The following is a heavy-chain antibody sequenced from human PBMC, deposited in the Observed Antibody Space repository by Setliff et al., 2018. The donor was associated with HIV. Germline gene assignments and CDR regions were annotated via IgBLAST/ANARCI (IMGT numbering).Heavy chain of an antibody. CDR2: ISTSGRT. Sequence: SSETLSLTCTVSGGSISSGNYYWSWIRQPAGKGLEWIGHISTSGRTNYNPSLMSRLTISVDTSKNQFSLKLSSVTAADTAVYHCARADNYYYDSGAFKSGLDAFGIWGQGTMVTVSS. CDR3: ARADNYYYDSGAFKSGLDAFGI. J-gene: IGHJ3*02. D-gene: IGHD3-22*01. V-gene: IGHV4-61*09. CDR1: GGSISSGNYY.